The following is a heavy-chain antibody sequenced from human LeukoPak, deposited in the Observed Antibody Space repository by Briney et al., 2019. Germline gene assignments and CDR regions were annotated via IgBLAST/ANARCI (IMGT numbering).Heavy chain of an antibody. D-gene: IGHD6-13*01. Sequence: GASVKVSCKASGYTFTSYYMRWVRQAPGQGLEWMGIINPSGGSTSYAQKFQGRVTMTRDTSTSTVYMELSSLRSEDTAVYYCARMEPGYSSSWYPSHFDYWGQGTLVTVSS. J-gene: IGHJ4*02. CDR3: ARMEPGYSSSWYPSHFDY. V-gene: IGHV1-46*01. CDR2: INPSGGST. CDR1: GYTFTSYY.